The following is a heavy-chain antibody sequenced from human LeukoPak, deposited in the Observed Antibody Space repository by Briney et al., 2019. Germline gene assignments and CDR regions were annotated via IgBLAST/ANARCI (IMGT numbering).Heavy chain of an antibody. J-gene: IGHJ6*02. Sequence: GGSLTLSCAASGFTFSNYELNWVCQAPGKGLEWISYVSSSGSTIYYAHSVKGRFTISRDNAKNSLYLQMNSLRVEDTAVYYCARASAPPSFYYYYGMDVWGQGTTVTVSS. CDR3: ARASAPPSFYYYYGMDV. CDR2: VSSSGSTI. CDR1: GFTFSNYE. V-gene: IGHV3-48*03.